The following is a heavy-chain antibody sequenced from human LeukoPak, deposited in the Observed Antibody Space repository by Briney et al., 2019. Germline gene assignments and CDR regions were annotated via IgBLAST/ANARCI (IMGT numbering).Heavy chain of an antibody. Sequence: SETLSLTCTVSGVSISNYYWSWIRQPPGKGLEWIGRIYTGGSVNYNPSLMGRVIMSVDTSKNLFSLKVYSVTAADTAVYYCARYPVTTIYWHIALWGRGTLVTVPS. CDR1: GVSISNYY. D-gene: IGHD4-17*01. CDR3: ARYPVTTIYWHIAL. CDR2: IYTGGSV. J-gene: IGHJ2*01. V-gene: IGHV4-4*07.